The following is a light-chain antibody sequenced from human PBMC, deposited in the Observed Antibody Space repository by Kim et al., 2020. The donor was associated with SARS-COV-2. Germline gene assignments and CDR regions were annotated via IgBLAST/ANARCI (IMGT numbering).Light chain of an antibody. CDR3: QQRSNWPIT. Sequence: EIVLTQSPGTLSLSPGERATLSCGASQSIAFHLAWYQQKPGQAPRLLIFDASNRATGIPARFSGRWSGTDFTLTISSLEPEDFGVYYCQQRSNWPITFGQGTRLEIK. V-gene: IGKV3-11*01. CDR2: DAS. CDR1: QSIAFH. J-gene: IGKJ5*01.